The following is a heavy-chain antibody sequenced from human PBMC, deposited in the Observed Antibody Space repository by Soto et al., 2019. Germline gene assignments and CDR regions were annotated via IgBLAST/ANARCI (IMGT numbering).Heavy chain of an antibody. CDR3: AREGDGSGSYYNELVY. CDR2: INAGNGNT. V-gene: IGHV1-3*01. J-gene: IGHJ4*02. Sequence: QVQLVQAGAEVKKPGASVKVSCKASGYTFTSYAMHWVRQAPGQRLVWMGWINAGNGNTKYSQKFQGRVTITRDTSAITAYRGLSGLRSEDTAVYSSAREGDGSGSYYNELVYWGQGTVVKVS. CDR1: GYTFTSYA. D-gene: IGHD3-10*01.